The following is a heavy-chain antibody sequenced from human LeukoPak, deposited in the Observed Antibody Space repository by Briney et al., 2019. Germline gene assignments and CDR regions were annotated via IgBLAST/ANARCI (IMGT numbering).Heavy chain of an antibody. CDR2: IKSKTDGWTT. Sequence: GGSLRLSCAASGFTFSSHSMNWVRQAPGKGLEWVGRIKSKTDGWTTDYAAPVKGRFTISRDDSKNTLYLQMNSLKTEDTAVYYCTTERPYYDILTGIFGRWNFDYWGQGTLVTVSS. V-gene: IGHV3-15*07. J-gene: IGHJ4*02. CDR3: TTERPYYDILTGIFGRWNFDY. D-gene: IGHD3-9*01. CDR1: GFTFSSHS.